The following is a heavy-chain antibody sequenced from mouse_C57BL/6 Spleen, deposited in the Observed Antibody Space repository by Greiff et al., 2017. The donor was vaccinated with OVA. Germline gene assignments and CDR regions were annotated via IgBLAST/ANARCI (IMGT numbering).Heavy chain of an antibody. V-gene: IGHV1-52*01. CDR1: GYTFTSYW. D-gene: IGHD2-2*01. Sequence: VQLQQPGAELVRPGSSVKLSCKASGYTFTSYWMHWVKQRPIQGLEWIGNIDPYDSETHYNQKFKDKATLTVDKSSSTAYMQLSSLTSEDSAGYDCAREDIYYGYGYWGQGTTLTVSS. CDR3: AREDIYYGYGY. CDR2: IDPYDSET. J-gene: IGHJ2*01.